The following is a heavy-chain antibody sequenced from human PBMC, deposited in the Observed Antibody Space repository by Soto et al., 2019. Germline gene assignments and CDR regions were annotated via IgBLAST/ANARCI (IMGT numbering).Heavy chain of an antibody. J-gene: IGHJ4*02. Sequence: GGSLRLSCAASGFTFSSYSMNWVRQAPGKGLEWVSSISSSSSYIYYAYSVKGRVTISRDNAKNSLYLQMNSLRDEDTAVYYCARDGLRGSSLRSRLSDYWGQGTLVTVSS. CDR2: ISSSSSYI. CDR3: ARDGLRGSSLRSRLSDY. V-gene: IGHV3-21*01. D-gene: IGHD6-6*01. CDR1: GFTFSSYS.